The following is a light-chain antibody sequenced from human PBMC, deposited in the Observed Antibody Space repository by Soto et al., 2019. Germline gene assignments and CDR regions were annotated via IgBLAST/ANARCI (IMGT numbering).Light chain of an antibody. Sequence: DIQMTQSPSSLSASVGDRVTITCRASQSLSSRLTWHQQKPGEAPKLMIYETSNWQSGVPSRFSGSGSDTDFTLTINSLQAEDFATYYSQQSFSPPYTCGQGTKMDIK. V-gene: IGKV1-39*01. CDR1: QSLSSR. CDR2: ETS. CDR3: QQSFSPPYT. J-gene: IGKJ2*01.